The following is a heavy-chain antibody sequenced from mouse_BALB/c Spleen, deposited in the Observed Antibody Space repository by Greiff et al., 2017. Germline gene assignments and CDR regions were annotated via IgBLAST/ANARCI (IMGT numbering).Heavy chain of an antibody. V-gene: IGHV14-3*02. J-gene: IGHJ3*01. Sequence: EVKLQESGAELVKPGASVKLSCTASGFNIKDTYMHWVKQRPEQGLEWIGRIDPANGNTKYDPKFQGKATITADTSSNTAYLQLSSLTSEDTAVYYCARGGSQRGFAYWGQGTLVTVSA. CDR1: GFNIKDTY. CDR2: IDPANGNT. CDR3: ARGGSQRGFAY.